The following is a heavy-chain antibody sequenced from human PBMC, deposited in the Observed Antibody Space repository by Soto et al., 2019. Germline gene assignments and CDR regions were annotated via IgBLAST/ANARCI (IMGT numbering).Heavy chain of an antibody. CDR1: GFTFSSYG. J-gene: IGHJ4*02. CDR2: ISYDGSNK. D-gene: IGHD2-21*02. Sequence: QVQLVESGGGVVQPGRSLRLSCAASGFTFSSYGMHWVRQAPGKGLEWVAVISYDGSNKYYADSVKGRFTISRDNSKNTLSLQMNSLRAEDPAVYYFEKDCGGDCYFDYWGQGTLVTVSS. CDR3: EKDCGGDCYFDY. V-gene: IGHV3-30*18.